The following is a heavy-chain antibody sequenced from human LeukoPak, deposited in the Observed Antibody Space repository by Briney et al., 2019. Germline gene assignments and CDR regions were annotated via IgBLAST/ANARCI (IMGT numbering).Heavy chain of an antibody. Sequence: GGSLRLSCAVSGFTFHYWMAWVRQAPGKGLEWVAHIKEDGSESNCAASVRDRFTISSENATSSSYLQMNNLRVGDTAVDYCVGGGVWGLSSNWLESWGQGILVTV. D-gene: IGHD7-27*01. CDR2: IKEDGSES. CDR3: VGGGVWGLSSNWLES. CDR1: GFTFHYW. V-gene: IGHV3-7*02. J-gene: IGHJ5*01.